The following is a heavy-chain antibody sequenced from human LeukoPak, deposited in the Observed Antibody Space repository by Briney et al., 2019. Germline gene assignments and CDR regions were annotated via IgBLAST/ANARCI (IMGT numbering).Heavy chain of an antibody. CDR1: GFAFSSYT. D-gene: IGHD3-3*01. V-gene: IGHV3-21*01. CDR2: ISTSSSYI. Sequence: GGSLRLSCAASGFAFSSYTMNWVRQAPGKGLEWVSFISTSSSYIYYADSVKGRFTISRDNSKNSLYLQMSSLRAEDTAVYYCARRKDFPDAFDIWGQGTMVTVSS. CDR3: ARRKDFPDAFDI. J-gene: IGHJ3*02.